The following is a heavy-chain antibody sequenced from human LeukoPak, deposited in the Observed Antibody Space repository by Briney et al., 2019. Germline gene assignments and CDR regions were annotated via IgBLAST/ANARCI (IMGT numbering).Heavy chain of an antibody. D-gene: IGHD3-22*01. V-gene: IGHV4-38-2*02. CDR2: IYTSGST. J-gene: IGHJ5*02. CDR3: ARDSYYDSSGLP. Sequence: PSETLSLTCAVSGYSISSGYYWGWIRQPPGKGLEWIGRIYTSGSTNYNPSLKSRVTISVDTSKNQFSLKLSSVTAADTAVYYCARDSYYDSSGLPWGQGTLVTVSS. CDR1: GYSISSGYY.